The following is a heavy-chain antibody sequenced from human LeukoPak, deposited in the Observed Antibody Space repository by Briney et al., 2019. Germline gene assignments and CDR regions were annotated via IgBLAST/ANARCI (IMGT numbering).Heavy chain of an antibody. J-gene: IGHJ6*02. CDR3: ARSTVGFASYGMDV. Sequence: SVKVSCKASGGTFSSCAISWVRQAPGQGLEWMGRIIPILGIANYAQKFQGRVTITADKSTSTAYMELSSLRSEDAAVYYCARSTVGFASYGMDVWGQGTTVTVSS. CDR2: IIPILGIA. D-gene: IGHD4-23*01. CDR1: GGTFSSCA. V-gene: IGHV1-69*04.